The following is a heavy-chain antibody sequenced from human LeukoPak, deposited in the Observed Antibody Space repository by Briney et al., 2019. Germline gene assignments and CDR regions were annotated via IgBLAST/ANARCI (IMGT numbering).Heavy chain of an antibody. J-gene: IGHJ4*02. CDR1: GFTFSTYT. Sequence: PGGSLRLSCVASGFTFSTYTMNWVRQAPGKRLECVSSISSTGTYIYYADSLKGRFTISRDNAKNSLYLQMNSLRAEDTAVYYCARETRVRWTDYWGQGILVTVSS. CDR3: ARETRVRWTDY. V-gene: IGHV3-21*06. CDR2: ISSTGTYI. D-gene: IGHD5-24*01.